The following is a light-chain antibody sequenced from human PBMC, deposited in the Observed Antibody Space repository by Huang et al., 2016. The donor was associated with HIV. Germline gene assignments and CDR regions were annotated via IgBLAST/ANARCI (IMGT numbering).Light chain of an antibody. V-gene: IGKV3-11*01. CDR2: AAS. CDR3: QQRGNWPLT. CDR1: QSVSNY. J-gene: IGKJ4*01. Sequence: DIVFTQSPATLSLFPGERATLSCRASQSVSNYLAWYQQKPGQAPRLLIDAASKRATGSPARFSGSGSGADCTLAFSSLDSEDFAVYYCQQRGNWPLTFGGGTKVEIK.